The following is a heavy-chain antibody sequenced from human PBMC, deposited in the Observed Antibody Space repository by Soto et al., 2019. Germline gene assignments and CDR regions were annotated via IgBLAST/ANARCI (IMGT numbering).Heavy chain of an antibody. CDR3: GRDDFSRDGYECDY. CDR2: IWYDASNK. V-gene: IGHV3-33*01. D-gene: IGHD5-12*01. CDR1: GFTFRSHG. Sequence: VQLVESGGGVVQPGRSLRLSCAASGFTFRSHGMHWVRQAPGKGLEWVAVIWYDASNKYYADSGKGRFPISRDNSKNMVYLQMDSLTAKDTAVYYCGRDDFSRDGYECDYWGQGTLGTFSS. J-gene: IGHJ4*02.